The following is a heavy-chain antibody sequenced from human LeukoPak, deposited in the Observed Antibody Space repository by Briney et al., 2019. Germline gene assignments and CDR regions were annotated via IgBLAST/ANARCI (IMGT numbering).Heavy chain of an antibody. CDR2: ISGIVGST. J-gene: IGHJ4*02. CDR1: GFTFSSYA. CDR3: AKVRFLEWFGGSPFDY. V-gene: IGHV3-23*01. D-gene: IGHD3-3*01. Sequence: HPRGSLRLSCAASGFTFSSYAMSWVRHAPGKGLEWVSAISGIVGSTYYADSVKGGFTISRDNSKNTRYLKMNSPRAEDTAVYYCAKVRFLEWFGGSPFDYWGQGTLVTVSS.